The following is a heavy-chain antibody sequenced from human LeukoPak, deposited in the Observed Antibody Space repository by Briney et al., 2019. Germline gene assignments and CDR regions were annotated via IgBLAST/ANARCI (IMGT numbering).Heavy chain of an antibody. V-gene: IGHV3-23*01. CDR1: GFTFSSYA. J-gene: IGHJ4*02. CDR2: ISGSGGST. Sequence: GGSLRLSCAASGFTFSSYAMSWVRQAPGKGLEWVSAISGSGGSTYYADSVKGRFTISRDNSKNTLYLQMNSLRAEDTAVYYCAPTTMTYYYDSSGYSSDYWGQGTLVTVSS. D-gene: IGHD3-22*01. CDR3: APTTMTYYYDSSGYSSDY.